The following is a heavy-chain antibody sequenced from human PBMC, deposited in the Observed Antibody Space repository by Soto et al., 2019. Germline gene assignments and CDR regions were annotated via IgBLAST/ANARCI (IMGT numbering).Heavy chain of an antibody. Sequence: EVQLVESGGGLVQPGGSLRLSCAASGFTVSRNYMTWVRQAPGKGLEWVSVIYSGGSTYYADSVKGRFTISRDNSKNTLYLHMNSLRAEDTGVYYCARSGGNYWFDPWGQGTLVTVSS. CDR2: IYSGGST. CDR3: ARSGGNYWFDP. D-gene: IGHD2-21*02. J-gene: IGHJ5*02. CDR1: GFTVSRNY. V-gene: IGHV3-66*01.